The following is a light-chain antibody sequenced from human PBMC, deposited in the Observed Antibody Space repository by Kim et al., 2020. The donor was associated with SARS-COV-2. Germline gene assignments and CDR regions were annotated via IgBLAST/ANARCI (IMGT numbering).Light chain of an antibody. CDR3: QQYGSS. Sequence: EIVLTQSPGTLSLSPGERATLSCRASQSVSSYLAWYQQKPGQAPRPLIYGASSMATGIPDRFSGSGSGTDFTLTINRLEPEDFAVYYCQQYGSSFGQGTKVDIK. J-gene: IGKJ1*01. V-gene: IGKV3-20*01. CDR1: QSVSSY. CDR2: GAS.